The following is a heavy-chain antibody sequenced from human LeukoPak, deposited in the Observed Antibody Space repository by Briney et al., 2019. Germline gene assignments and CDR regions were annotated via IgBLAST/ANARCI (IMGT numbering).Heavy chain of an antibody. Sequence: SETLSVSCNISGDSITDYYWCWVRQPPGEGLEWMGYIFYKGTIIYIRSLRSLVTISAGPSNNLFSLKLSSVTTADAAVYYSARTVNYYDTSGYSYYFDYWGQGTLVTVSS. J-gene: IGHJ4*02. CDR1: GDSITDYY. CDR2: IFYKGTI. D-gene: IGHD3-22*01. CDR3: ARTVNYYDTSGYSYYFDY. V-gene: IGHV4-59*01.